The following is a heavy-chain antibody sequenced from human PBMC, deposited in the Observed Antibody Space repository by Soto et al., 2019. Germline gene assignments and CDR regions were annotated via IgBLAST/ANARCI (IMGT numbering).Heavy chain of an antibody. CDR3: AQTLSRTDY. V-gene: IGHV4-34*01. Sequence: SETLSLTCAVYGGSFSGYYWSWIRQPPGKGLEWIGEINHSGSTNYNPSLKSRVTISADTSKNQFSLKLSSVTAADTAVYYCAQTLSRTDYWGQGTLVTVSS. CDR2: INHSGST. CDR1: GGSFSGYY. J-gene: IGHJ4*02.